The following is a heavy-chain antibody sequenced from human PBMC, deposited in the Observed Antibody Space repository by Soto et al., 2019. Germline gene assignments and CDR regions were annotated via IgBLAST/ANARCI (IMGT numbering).Heavy chain of an antibody. D-gene: IGHD3-10*01. CDR1: GGSISSYY. J-gene: IGHJ4*02. CDR3: ASSSGSYYPFDY. CDR2: IYYSGST. Sequence: QVQLQESGPGLVKPSETLSLTCTVSGGSISSYYWSWIRQPPGKGLEWIRYIYYSGSTTYNPSLKIRVTISVDTSKNQFSPKLSSVTAADTAVYYCASSSGSYYPFDYWGQGALFTVCS. V-gene: IGHV4-59*01.